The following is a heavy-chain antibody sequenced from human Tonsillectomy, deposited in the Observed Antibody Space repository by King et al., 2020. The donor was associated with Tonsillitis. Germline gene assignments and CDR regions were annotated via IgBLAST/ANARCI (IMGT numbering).Heavy chain of an antibody. V-gene: IGHV3-30*04. CDR1: GFTFSRYA. J-gene: IGHJ3*02. CDR2: ISYDGSNK. Sequence: QLVQSGGGVVQPGRSLRLSCAASGFTFSRYAMHWVRQAPGKGLEWVEVISYDGSNKYYADSVKGRFTISRDNSKNTLYLQMNSLRAEDTAVYYCARDFRGVYISVAFDMCGQGTMVTVSS. D-gene: IGHD5/OR15-5a*01. CDR3: ARDFRGVYISVAFDM.